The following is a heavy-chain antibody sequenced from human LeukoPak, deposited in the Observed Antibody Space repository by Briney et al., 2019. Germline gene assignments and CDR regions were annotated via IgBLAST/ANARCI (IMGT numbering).Heavy chain of an antibody. J-gene: IGHJ4*02. CDR2: ISSTSPSAI. V-gene: IGHV3-11*01. CDR3: AGHARGSFLVY. CDR1: GFSFSDYY. D-gene: IGHD6-6*01. Sequence: GGSLRLSCAASGFSFSDYYMSWISQAPGKGLEWVSLISSTSPSAISYGDSVKGRFTTSRDNGRNSLFLQMNSLRAEDTATYYCAGHARGSFLVYWGQGSLVTVST.